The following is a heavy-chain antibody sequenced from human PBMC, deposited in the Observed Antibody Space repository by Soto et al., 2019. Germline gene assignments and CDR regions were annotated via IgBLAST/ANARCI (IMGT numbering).Heavy chain of an antibody. V-gene: IGHV3-48*02. Sequence: GGSLRLSCEASGFSFGSYSMNWVRQAPGKGLEWVSFISSRGTTTYYADSVRGRFTVSRDNAKNSLSLEVNSLRDEDTAVYYCARLGYCSSATCKYYFYYYGMDVWGQGTTVTVSS. CDR2: ISSRGTTT. D-gene: IGHD2-2*01. CDR1: GFSFGSYS. J-gene: IGHJ6*02. CDR3: ARLGYCSSATCKYYFYYYGMDV.